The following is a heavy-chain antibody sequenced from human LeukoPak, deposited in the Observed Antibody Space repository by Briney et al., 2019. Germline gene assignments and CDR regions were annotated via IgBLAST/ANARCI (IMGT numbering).Heavy chain of an antibody. D-gene: IGHD3-22*01. CDR1: GGSFSGYY. CDR2: INHSGST. J-gene: IGHJ4*02. Sequence: SETLSLTCAVYGGSFSGYYWSWIRQPPGKGLEWIGEINHSGSTNYNPSLKSRVTISVDTSKNQFSLKLSSVTAADTAVYYCASIDSSGLFDYWGQGTLVTVSS. V-gene: IGHV4-34*01. CDR3: ASIDSSGLFDY.